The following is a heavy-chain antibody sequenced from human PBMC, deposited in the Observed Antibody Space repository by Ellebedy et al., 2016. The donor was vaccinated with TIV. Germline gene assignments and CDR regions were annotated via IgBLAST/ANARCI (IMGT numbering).Heavy chain of an antibody. CDR2: IDPSGSAK. Sequence: GESLKISXEASGFTFNIYWMNWVRQAPGKGLEWVANIDPSGSAKSYVDSVKDRFTVSRDNAKNSLYLQMNSLRAEDTAVYYCGRTLSGGGIDYWGQGTLVTVS. CDR1: GFTFNIYW. V-gene: IGHV3-7*01. J-gene: IGHJ4*02. CDR3: GRTLSGGGIDY. D-gene: IGHD3-16*01.